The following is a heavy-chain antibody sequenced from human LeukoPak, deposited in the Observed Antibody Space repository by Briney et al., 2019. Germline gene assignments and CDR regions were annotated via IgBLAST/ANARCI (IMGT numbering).Heavy chain of an antibody. Sequence: GASVKVSCKASGYTFTSYGISWVRQAPGQGLEWMGWISAYNGNTNYAQKLQGRVTMTTDTSTSTAYMELRSLRSDDTAVYYCARRGRYDILTGYYTNYYFDYWGQGTLVTVSS. CDR2: ISAYNGNT. CDR1: GYTFTSYG. D-gene: IGHD3-9*01. V-gene: IGHV1-18*01. J-gene: IGHJ4*02. CDR3: ARRGRYDILTGYYTNYYFDY.